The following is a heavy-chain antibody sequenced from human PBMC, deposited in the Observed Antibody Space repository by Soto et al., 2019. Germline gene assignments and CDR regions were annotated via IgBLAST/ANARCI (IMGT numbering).Heavy chain of an antibody. V-gene: IGHV1-8*01. CDR2: MNPNSGNT. CDR3: ARERSYYGMDV. J-gene: IGHJ6*02. CDR1: GYTFTIYD. Sequence: ASVKDCCKASGYTFTIYDINWVRQATGQGLEWMGWMNPNSGNTGYAQKFQGRVTMTRNTSISTAYMELSSLRSEDTAVYYCARERSYYGMDVWGLGTTVTVSS.